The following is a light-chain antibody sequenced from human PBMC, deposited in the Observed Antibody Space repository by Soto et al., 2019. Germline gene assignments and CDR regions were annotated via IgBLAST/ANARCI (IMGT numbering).Light chain of an antibody. CDR3: SSLTTNTTVV. CDR2: EVS. V-gene: IGLV2-14*01. J-gene: IGLJ2*01. CDR1: SSDVGGYKF. Sequence: QSVLTQPASVSGSPGQSITISCTGTSSDVGGYKFVSWFQQYPGKAPKLMMYEVSYRPSGVSNRFSGSKSGNTASLTISGLRAEDEADYYCSSLTTNTTVVFGGGTKLTV.